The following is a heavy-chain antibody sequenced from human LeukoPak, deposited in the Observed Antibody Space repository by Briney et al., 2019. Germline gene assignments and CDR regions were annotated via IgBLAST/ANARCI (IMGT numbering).Heavy chain of an antibody. CDR1: GYTFTGYY. D-gene: IGHD5-18*01. Sequence: ASVKVSCKASGYTFTGYYMHWVRQAPGQGLEWMGWINPNSGGTNYAQKFQGRVTMTRDTSISTAYMELSRLRSDDTAVYYCARDDSYGNYYYMDVWGKGTTVTVSS. CDR3: ARDDSYGNYYYMDV. V-gene: IGHV1-2*02. CDR2: INPNSGGT. J-gene: IGHJ6*03.